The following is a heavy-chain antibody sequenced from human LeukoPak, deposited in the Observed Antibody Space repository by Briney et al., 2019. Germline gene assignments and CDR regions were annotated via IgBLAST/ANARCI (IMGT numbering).Heavy chain of an antibody. V-gene: IGHV4-34*01. CDR1: GGSFSGYY. Sequence: SETLSLTRAVYGGSFSGYYWSWIRQPPGKGLEWIGEINHSGSTNYNLSLKSRVTISVDTSKNQFSLKLSSVTAADSAVYYCARARAGHFDYWGQGTLVTVSS. CDR2: INHSGST. J-gene: IGHJ4*02. CDR3: ARARAGHFDY.